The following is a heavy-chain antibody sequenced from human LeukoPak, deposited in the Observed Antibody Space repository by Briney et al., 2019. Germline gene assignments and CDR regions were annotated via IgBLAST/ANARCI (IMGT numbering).Heavy chain of an antibody. J-gene: IGHJ4*02. D-gene: IGHD4-17*01. V-gene: IGHV3-23*01. CDR1: GFTFSSYG. CDR3: AKDSYGDYNFDY. CDR2: ISGSGGST. Sequence: GGSLRLSCAASGFTFSSYGMSWVRQAPGKGLEWVSAISGSGGSTYYADSVKGRFTISRDNSKNTLYLQMNSLRAEDTAVYYCAKDSYGDYNFDYWGQGTLVTVSS.